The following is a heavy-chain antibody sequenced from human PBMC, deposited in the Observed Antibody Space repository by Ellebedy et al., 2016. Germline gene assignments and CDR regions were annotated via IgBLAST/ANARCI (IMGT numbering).Heavy chain of an antibody. V-gene: IGHV1-2*02. CDR1: GYTFTGYY. CDR3: ARNRYSSSWYYFDY. D-gene: IGHD6-13*01. Sequence: ASVKVSXKASGYTFTGYYMHWVRQAPGQGLEWMGWINPNSGGTNYAQKFQGRVTMTRDTSISTAYMELSRLRSDDTAVYYCARNRYSSSWYYFDYWGQGTLVTVSS. CDR2: INPNSGGT. J-gene: IGHJ4*02.